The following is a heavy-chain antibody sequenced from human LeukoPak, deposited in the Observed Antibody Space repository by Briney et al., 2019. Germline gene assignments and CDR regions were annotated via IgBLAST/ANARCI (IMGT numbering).Heavy chain of an antibody. J-gene: IGHJ4*02. D-gene: IGHD3-10*01. CDR1: GFTFSSYS. Sequence: GSLRPSCAASGFTFSSYSMNWVRQAPGKGLEWVSSISSSSSYIYYADSVKGRFTISRDNAKNSLYLQMNSLRAEDTAVYYCARDRMRGSFDYWGQGTLVTVSS. V-gene: IGHV3-21*01. CDR2: ISSSSSYI. CDR3: ARDRMRGSFDY.